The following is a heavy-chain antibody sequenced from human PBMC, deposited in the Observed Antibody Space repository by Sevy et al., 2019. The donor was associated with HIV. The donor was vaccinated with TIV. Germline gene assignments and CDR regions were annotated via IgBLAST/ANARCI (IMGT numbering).Heavy chain of an antibody. CDR1: GFTFSKYS. V-gene: IGHV3-23*01. CDR3: AREGCSKPHDY. J-gene: IGHJ4*02. CDR2: LSFACGRI. Sequence: GESLKISCVASGFTFSKYSMSWVRQTPGKGLEWVSTLSFACGRINYADSVKGRLTMSRDDSGNTFYLQMNSLRAEDTAIYYCAREGCSKPHDYWGQGTLVTVSS. D-gene: IGHD2-2*01.